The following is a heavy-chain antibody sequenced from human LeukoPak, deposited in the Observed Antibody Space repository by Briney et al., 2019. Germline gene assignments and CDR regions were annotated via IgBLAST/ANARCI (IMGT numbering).Heavy chain of an antibody. V-gene: IGHV3-66*01. CDR3: AREADLRITIFGVVIRHPFDY. J-gene: IGHJ4*02. Sequence: GGSLRLSCAASGFTVSSNYMSWVRQAPGKGLEWVSVIYSGGSTYYADSVKGRFTISRDNAKNSLYLQMNSLRAEDTAVYYCAREADLRITIFGVVIRHPFDYWGQGTLVTVSS. D-gene: IGHD3-3*01. CDR2: IYSGGST. CDR1: GFTVSSNY.